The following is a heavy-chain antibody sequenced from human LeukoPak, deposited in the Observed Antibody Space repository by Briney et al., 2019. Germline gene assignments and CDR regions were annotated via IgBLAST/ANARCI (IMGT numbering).Heavy chain of an antibody. V-gene: IGHV3-66*02. D-gene: IGHD6-19*01. J-gene: IGHJ4*02. Sequence: GGSXXXXCAXXXXXXXXNXXXXXRQAPGXXLEWVSVIYSGGSTYYADSVKGRFTISRDNSKSTLYLQMNSLKAEDTAVYYCARGASLYSSDWYYPYWGQGTLVTVSS. CDR3: ARGASLYSSDWYYPY. CDR1: XXXXXXNX. CDR2: IYSGGST.